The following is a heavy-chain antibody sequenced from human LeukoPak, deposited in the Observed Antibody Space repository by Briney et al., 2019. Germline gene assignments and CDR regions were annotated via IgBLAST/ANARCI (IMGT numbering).Heavy chain of an antibody. CDR3: AREFRVVGNFDY. CDR2: ISSSSTSI. J-gene: IGHJ4*02. V-gene: IGHV3-21*01. D-gene: IGHD2-21*01. CDR1: GFLFSDFIDHT. Sequence: SGGSLRLSCADSGFLFSDFIDHTMVWVRQAPGKGLEWVSYISSSSTSISYADSVRGRFSISRDNAQRSLYLHMNSLRDEDTAVYYCAREFRVVGNFDYWGQGTLVIVSS.